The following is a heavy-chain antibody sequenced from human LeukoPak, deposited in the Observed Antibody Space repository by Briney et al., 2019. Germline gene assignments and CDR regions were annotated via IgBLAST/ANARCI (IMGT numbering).Heavy chain of an antibody. Sequence: SETLSLTCAVSGDSISSSNWWSWVRQPPGKGLEWIGEIYHTGSTNYNPSLKSRVTISIDKSKNQFSLKLSSVTAADTAVYYCASRYDYGDYGQGDYWGQGTLVTVSS. D-gene: IGHD4-17*01. CDR1: GDSISSSNW. V-gene: IGHV4-4*02. CDR2: IYHTGST. J-gene: IGHJ4*02. CDR3: ASRYDYGDYGQGDY.